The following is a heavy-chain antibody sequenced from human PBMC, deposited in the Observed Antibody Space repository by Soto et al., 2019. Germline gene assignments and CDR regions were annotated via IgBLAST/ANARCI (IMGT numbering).Heavy chain of an antibody. Sequence: GGSLRLSCAASGFTFSGSAMHWVRQASGKGLEWVGRIRSKANSYATAYAASVKGRFTISRDDSKNTAYLQMNSLKTEDTAVYYCTRHAINSYCSGGSCPGNYYYYYMDVWGKGTTVTVSS. D-gene: IGHD2-15*01. CDR1: GFTFSGSA. CDR3: TRHAINSYCSGGSCPGNYYYYYMDV. CDR2: IRSKANSYAT. J-gene: IGHJ6*03. V-gene: IGHV3-73*01.